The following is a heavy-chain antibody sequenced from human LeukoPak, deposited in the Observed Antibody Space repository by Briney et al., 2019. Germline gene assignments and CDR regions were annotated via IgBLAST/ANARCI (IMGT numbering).Heavy chain of an antibody. CDR2: INPNSGGT. CDR1: VYTFTGYY. J-gene: IGHJ4*02. Sequence: ASVKVSCKASVYTFTGYYMHWVRQAPGQGLEWMGWINPNSGGTNYAQKFQGRVTMTRDTSISTAYMELSRLRSDGTAVYYCASLPAAAIPGDYWGQGTLVTVSS. CDR3: ASLPAAAIPGDY. V-gene: IGHV1-2*02. D-gene: IGHD2-2*01.